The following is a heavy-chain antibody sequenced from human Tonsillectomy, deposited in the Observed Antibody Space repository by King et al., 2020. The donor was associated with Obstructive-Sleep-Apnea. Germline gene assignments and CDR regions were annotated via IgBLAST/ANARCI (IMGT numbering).Heavy chain of an antibody. CDR1: GYTFTGYY. CDR3: ARSFGGIWDSNTSPNRCHP. Sequence: QLVQSGAEVKKPGASVKVSCKTSGYTFTGYYIHWVRQAPGQGLEWLGWINPDSGGTNYAQKFQGRVTMTRDTAIRTAYMELSRLRSDDTAIYYFARSFGGIWDSNTSPNRCHPWGQGTLVPVSP. CDR2: INPDSGGT. D-gene: IGHD2-2*01. J-gene: IGHJ5*02. V-gene: IGHV1-2*02.